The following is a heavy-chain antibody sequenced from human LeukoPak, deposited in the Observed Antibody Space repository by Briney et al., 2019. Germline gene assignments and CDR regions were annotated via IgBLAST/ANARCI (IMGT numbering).Heavy chain of an antibody. V-gene: IGHV3-64D*09. J-gene: IGHJ4*02. CDR3: VRSSGWYDY. D-gene: IGHD6-19*01. Sequence: GGSLRLSCSASGFTFSNHAMHWVRQAPGRGLEYVSAITDNGGTTYYADSVKGRLTISRDNSKNTVYLQMSSLRAEDTAVYHCVRSSGWYDYWGQGTLVTVSS. CDR1: GFTFSNHA. CDR2: ITDNGGTT.